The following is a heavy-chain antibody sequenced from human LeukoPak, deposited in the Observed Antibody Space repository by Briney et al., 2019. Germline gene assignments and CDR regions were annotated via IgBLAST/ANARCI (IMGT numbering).Heavy chain of an antibody. V-gene: IGHV1-18*01. CDR3: AREDGFRSGWFGDFDY. J-gene: IGHJ4*02. Sequence: ASVTVSCKASGYTFTSYGISWVRQAPGQGLEWMGWISAYNGNTNYAQKLQGRVTMTTDTSTSTAYMELRSLRSDDTAVYYCAREDGFRSGWFGDFDYWGQGTLVTVSS. D-gene: IGHD6-19*01. CDR2: ISAYNGNT. CDR1: GYTFTSYG.